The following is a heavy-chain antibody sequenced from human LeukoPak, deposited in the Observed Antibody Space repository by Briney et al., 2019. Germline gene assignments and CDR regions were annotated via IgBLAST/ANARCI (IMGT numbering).Heavy chain of an antibody. D-gene: IGHD6-19*01. J-gene: IGHJ4*02. V-gene: IGHV3-21*01. Sequence: GGSLRPSCAASGFTFSTYSMNWVRQAPGKGLEWVSSIRSSGSSIYYADSVKGRFTISRDNAKNSLYLQMNSLRAEDTAVYYCARDAAYSSGWSDLDYWGQGTLVTVSS. CDR2: IRSSGSSI. CDR1: GFTFSTYS. CDR3: ARDAAYSSGWSDLDY.